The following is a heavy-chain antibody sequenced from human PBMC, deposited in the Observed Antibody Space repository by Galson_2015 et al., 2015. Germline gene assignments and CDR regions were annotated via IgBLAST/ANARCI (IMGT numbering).Heavy chain of an antibody. CDR1: GGSFSGYY. D-gene: IGHD3-22*01. J-gene: IGHJ4*02. Sequence: ETLSLTCAVYGGSFSGYYWSWIRQPPGKGLEWIGEINHSGSTNYNPSLKSRVTISVDTSKNQFSLKLSSVTAADTAVYYCARGRGTMIVVVIRGFDYWGQGTLVTVSS. CDR2: INHSGST. CDR3: ARGRGTMIVVVIRGFDY. V-gene: IGHV4-34*01.